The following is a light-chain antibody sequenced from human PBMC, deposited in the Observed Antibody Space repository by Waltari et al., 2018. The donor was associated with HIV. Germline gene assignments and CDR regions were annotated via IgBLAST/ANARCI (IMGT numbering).Light chain of an antibody. CDR3: AAWDDSLNGYV. CDR1: SSTIGNTA. Sequence: QSVLTQPPSVSEAPRQRVTISCSGSSSTIGNTAVNWYQQVPAKAPTLLIYFDDLLSSGVSDRFSGSKSGTSASLAIRGLQSEDEADYYCAAWDDSLNGYVFGSGTKVTVL. J-gene: IGLJ1*01. CDR2: FDD. V-gene: IGLV1-36*01.